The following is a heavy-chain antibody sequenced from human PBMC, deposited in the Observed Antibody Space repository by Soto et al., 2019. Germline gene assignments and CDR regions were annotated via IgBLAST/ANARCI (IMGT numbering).Heavy chain of an antibody. V-gene: IGHV4-61*01. CDR1: GGSVSSGSYY. CDR2: IYYSGST. CDR3: ARGNDFWIRGSYYFDY. Sequence: SETLSLTCTVSGGSVSSGSYYWSWIRQPPGKGLEWIGYIYYSGSTNYNPSLKSRVTISVDTSKNQFSLKLSSVTAADTAVYYCARGNDFWIRGSYYFDYWGQGTLVTVSS. D-gene: IGHD3-3*01. J-gene: IGHJ4*02.